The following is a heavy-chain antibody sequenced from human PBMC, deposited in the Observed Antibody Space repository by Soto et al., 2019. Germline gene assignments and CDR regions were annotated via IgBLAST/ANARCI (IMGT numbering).Heavy chain of an antibody. Sequence: SVKVSCKASGGTFSSYAISWVRQAPGQGLEWMGGIIPIFGTANYAQKFQGRVTITADKSTSTAYMELSSLRSEDTAVYYCVRSGDNYNLLDYWGQGTPVTVSS. D-gene: IGHD1-1*01. CDR1: GGTFSSYA. J-gene: IGHJ4*02. CDR2: IIPIFGTA. V-gene: IGHV1-69*06. CDR3: VRSGDNYNLLDY.